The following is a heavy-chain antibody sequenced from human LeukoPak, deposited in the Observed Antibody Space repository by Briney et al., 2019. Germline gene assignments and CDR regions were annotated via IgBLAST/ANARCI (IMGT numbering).Heavy chain of an antibody. CDR1: GFTFSSYN. D-gene: IGHD1-26*01. V-gene: IGHV3-21*01. CDR3: AKGRGWEASYYYYYMDV. Sequence: HPGGSLRLSCAASGFTFSSYNMNWVRQAPGQGLEWVSSITSGSSYIYYADSVKGRFTISRDNAKSSLYPQMNSLRAEDTAVYYCAKGRGWEASYYYYYMDVWGKGTTVTISS. J-gene: IGHJ6*03. CDR2: ITSGSSYI.